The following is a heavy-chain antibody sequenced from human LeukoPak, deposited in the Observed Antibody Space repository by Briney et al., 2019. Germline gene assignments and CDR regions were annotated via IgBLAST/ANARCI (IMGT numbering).Heavy chain of an antibody. J-gene: IGHJ6*02. CDR2: ISGSGGST. CDR1: GFTFSSYA. V-gene: IGHV3-23*01. Sequence: PGGSLRLSCVASGFTFSSYAMSWVRQAPGKGLEWVSAISGSGGSTYYADSVKGRFTISRDNSKNTLYLQMNSLRAEDTAVYYCAKDGAAHYYDILTGYYLFGVYHGMDVWGQGTTVTVSS. D-gene: IGHD3-9*01. CDR3: AKDGAAHYYDILTGYYLFGVYHGMDV.